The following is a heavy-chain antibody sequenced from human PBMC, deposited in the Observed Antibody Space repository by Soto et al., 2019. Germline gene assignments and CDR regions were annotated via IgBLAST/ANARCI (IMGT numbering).Heavy chain of an antibody. V-gene: IGHV4-61*01. Sequence: SETLSLTCTVSGGSVSSGSYYWSWIRQPPGKGLEWIGYIYYSGSTNYNPSLKSRVTISVDTSKNQFSLKLSSVTAADTAVYYCARILDYYDSSGSPDYWGQGTLVTVS. CDR3: ARILDYYDSSGSPDY. D-gene: IGHD3-22*01. J-gene: IGHJ4*02. CDR1: GGSVSSGSYY. CDR2: IYYSGST.